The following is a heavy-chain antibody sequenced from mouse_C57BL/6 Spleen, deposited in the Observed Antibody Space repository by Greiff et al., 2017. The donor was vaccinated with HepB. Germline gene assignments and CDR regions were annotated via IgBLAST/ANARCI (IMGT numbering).Heavy chain of an antibody. D-gene: IGHD1-1*01. Sequence: EVKLQQSGAELVRPGASVKLSCTASGFNIKDDYMHWVKQRPEQGLEWIGWIDPENGDTEYASKFQGKATITADTSSNTAYLQLSSLTSEDTAVYYCTTWSSSYWGQGTTLTVSS. CDR3: TTWSSSY. CDR2: IDPENGDT. V-gene: IGHV14-4*01. J-gene: IGHJ2*01. CDR1: GFNIKDDY.